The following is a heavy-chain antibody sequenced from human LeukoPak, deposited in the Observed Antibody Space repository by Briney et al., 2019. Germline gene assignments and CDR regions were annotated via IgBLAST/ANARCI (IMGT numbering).Heavy chain of an antibody. CDR3: ARDGWTRSGYYYYYMDV. Sequence: PSETLSLTCTVSGGSISSYYWSWIRQPAGKGLEWIGRIYCSGRTKYNSSLESRVTISVDKSKNQLSLKLSSVTAADTVVYYCARDGWTRSGYYYYYMDVWGKGTTVTVSS. D-gene: IGHD3/OR15-3a*01. CDR1: GGSISSYY. CDR2: IYCSGRT. J-gene: IGHJ6*03. V-gene: IGHV4-4*07.